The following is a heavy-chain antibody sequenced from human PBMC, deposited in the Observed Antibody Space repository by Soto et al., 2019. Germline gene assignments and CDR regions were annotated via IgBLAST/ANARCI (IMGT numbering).Heavy chain of an antibody. J-gene: IGHJ5*02. Sequence: GGSLRLSCAASGFTFDDYAMHWVRQAPGKGLEWVSGISWNSGSIGYADSVKGRFTISRDNAKNSLYLQMNSLRAEDTALYYCAKGYYGSGSYLSWFDPWGQGTLVTVSS. CDR1: GFTFDDYA. V-gene: IGHV3-9*01. CDR2: ISWNSGSI. CDR3: AKGYYGSGSYLSWFDP. D-gene: IGHD3-10*01.